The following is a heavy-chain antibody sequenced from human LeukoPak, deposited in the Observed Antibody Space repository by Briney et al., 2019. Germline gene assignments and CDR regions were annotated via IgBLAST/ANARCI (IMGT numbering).Heavy chain of an antibody. D-gene: IGHD6-19*01. Sequence: GGCLRLSCAASGFTVSSNYMSWVRQAPGKGLVWVSRINPDGTTTSYADSVKGRFTISRDNAKDTVYLQMNSLRAEDTAVYYCARVSIGWYSFDYWGQGTLVTVSS. CDR3: ARVSIGWYSFDY. J-gene: IGHJ4*02. V-gene: IGHV3-74*01. CDR2: INPDGTTT. CDR1: GFTVSSNY.